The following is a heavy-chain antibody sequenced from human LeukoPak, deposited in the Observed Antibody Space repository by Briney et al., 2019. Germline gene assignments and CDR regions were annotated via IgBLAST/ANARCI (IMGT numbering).Heavy chain of an antibody. CDR1: GGSFSNYA. CDR3: ARERELLTYFDY. J-gene: IGHJ4*02. Sequence: GASVKVSCKASGGSFSNYAINWVRQAPGQGLEWMGRIIPILGIANYAQKFHGRVTIAADKFTSTAYMELSSLRSEDTAVYYCARERELLTYFDYWGQGTLVTVSS. CDR2: IIPILGIA. D-gene: IGHD1-26*01. V-gene: IGHV1-69*04.